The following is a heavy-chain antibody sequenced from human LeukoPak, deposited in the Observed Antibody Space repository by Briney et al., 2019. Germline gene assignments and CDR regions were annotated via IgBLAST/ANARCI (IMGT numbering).Heavy chain of an antibody. D-gene: IGHD3-10*01. J-gene: IGHJ4*02. CDR3: AKVEVTMVRGVIINEYYFDY. CDR1: GFTFSSYA. CDR2: ISGIGGST. Sequence: PGGSLRLSCAAPGFTFSSYAMSWVRQAPGKGLEWVSAISGIGGSTYYADSVKGRFTISRDNSKNTLYLQMNSLRAEDTAVYYCAKVEVTMVRGVIINEYYFDYWGQGTLVTVSS. V-gene: IGHV3-23*01.